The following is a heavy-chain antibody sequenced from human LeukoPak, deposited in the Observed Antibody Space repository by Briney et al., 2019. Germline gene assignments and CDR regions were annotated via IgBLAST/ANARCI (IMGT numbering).Heavy chain of an antibody. CDR2: MNPNSGNA. CDR1: GYTFTSYD. J-gene: IGHJ5*02. CDR3: ARVALISGWYGTTNPFDP. D-gene: IGHD6-19*01. V-gene: IGHV1-8*01. Sequence: ASVKVSCKASGYTFTSYDINWVRQATGQGLEWMGWMNPNSGNAGYAQKFQGRVTMTRNTSISTAYMELSSLRSEDTAVYYCARVALISGWYGTTNPFDPWGQGTLVTVSS.